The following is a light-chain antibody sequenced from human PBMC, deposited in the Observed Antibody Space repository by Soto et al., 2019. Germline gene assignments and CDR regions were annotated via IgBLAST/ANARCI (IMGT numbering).Light chain of an antibody. J-gene: IGKJ2*01. Sequence: DLQLTQSPSSLSASVGDRVTITCRASQTIHNFLNWYQQTPGKAPKLLIYAASNLRGGVPSRFSGGGSGTDFTLTINSLQPEDFATYYCQESFGPLYTFGQGTMLDI. V-gene: IGKV1-39*01. CDR3: QESFGPLYT. CDR1: QTIHNF. CDR2: AAS.